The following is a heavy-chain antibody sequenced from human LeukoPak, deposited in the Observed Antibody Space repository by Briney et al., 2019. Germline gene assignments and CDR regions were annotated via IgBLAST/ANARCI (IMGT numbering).Heavy chain of an antibody. V-gene: IGHV3-21*01. CDR2: ISSSSSYI. D-gene: IGHD6-13*01. CDR3: ARDVAAAGSPLPEDY. J-gene: IGHJ4*02. Sequence: GGSLRLSCAASGFTFSSYSMNWVRQAPGKGLEWVSSISSSSSYIYYADSVKGRFTISRDNAKNSLYLQMNSLRAEETAGYYCARDVAAAGSPLPEDYWGQGTLVTVSS. CDR1: GFTFSSYS.